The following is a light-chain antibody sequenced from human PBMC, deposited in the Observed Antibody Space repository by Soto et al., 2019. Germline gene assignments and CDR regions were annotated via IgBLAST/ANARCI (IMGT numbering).Light chain of an antibody. CDR2: GAS. Sequence: EVVLTQSPGTLSLSPGERATLYCRASQTVGSSYIAWYQQKPGQTPRLLIYGASSRATGVPDRFSGSGSGTDFTLTISRLEAEDFAVYYCQHYASSCWMFGQGTKVDIK. CDR1: QTVGSSY. V-gene: IGKV3-20*01. J-gene: IGKJ1*01. CDR3: QHYASSCWM.